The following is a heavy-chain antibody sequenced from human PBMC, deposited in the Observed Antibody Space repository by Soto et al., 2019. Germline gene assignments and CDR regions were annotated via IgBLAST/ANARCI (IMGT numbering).Heavy chain of an antibody. CDR3: ARNPRYSSGLYYFDY. V-gene: IGHV1-69*13. J-gene: IGHJ4*02. Sequence: SVKVSCKASGGPFSSYAISWVRQAPGQGLEWMGGIIPIFGTANYAQKLQGRVTMTADESTSTAYMELRSLRSGDTAVYYCARNPRYSSGLYYFDYWGQGTLVTVSS. CDR1: GGPFSSYA. D-gene: IGHD6-19*01. CDR2: IIPIFGTA.